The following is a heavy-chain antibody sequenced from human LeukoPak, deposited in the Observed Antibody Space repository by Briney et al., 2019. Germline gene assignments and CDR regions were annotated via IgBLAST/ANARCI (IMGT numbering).Heavy chain of an antibody. CDR1: GGSISSGSYY. V-gene: IGHV4-61*02. D-gene: IGHD2-15*01. CDR3: ARARRIIDY. CDR2: IYTSGST. Sequence: PSETLSLTCTVSGGSISSGSYYWSWIRQPAGKGLEWIGRIYTSGSTNYNPSLKSRVTISVDTSKNQFSLKLSSVTAADTAVYYRARARRIIDYWGQGTLVTVSS. J-gene: IGHJ4*02.